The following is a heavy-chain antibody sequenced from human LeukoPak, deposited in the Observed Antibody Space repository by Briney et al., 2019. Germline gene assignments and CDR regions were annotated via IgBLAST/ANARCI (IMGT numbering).Heavy chain of an antibody. CDR1: GFTFDDYA. J-gene: IGHJ4*02. D-gene: IGHD2-2*02. Sequence: QPGGSLRLSCAASGFTFDDYAMHWVRQAPGKGLEWVSGISWNSGSIGYADSVKGRFTISRDNAKNSLYLQMNCLRAEDTALYYCAKDIGAYCSSTSCYTGFDYWGQGTLVTVSS. CDR2: ISWNSGSI. V-gene: IGHV3-9*01. CDR3: AKDIGAYCSSTSCYTGFDY.